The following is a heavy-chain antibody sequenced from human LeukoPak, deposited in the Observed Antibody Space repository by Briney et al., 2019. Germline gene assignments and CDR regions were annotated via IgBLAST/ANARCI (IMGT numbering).Heavy chain of an antibody. Sequence: GTSVKVSCKASGLTFRTSAMQWVRQARGQGLEWIGWTVLGSGDTNYAQSLKERVTITRDMSTSTAYLEVSSLRPEDTAMYYCVAGFSNRGYIYWGQGTLVTVSS. V-gene: IGHV1-58*02. CDR3: VAGFSNRGYIY. CDR1: GLTFRTSA. CDR2: TVLGSGDT. D-gene: IGHD6-13*01. J-gene: IGHJ4*02.